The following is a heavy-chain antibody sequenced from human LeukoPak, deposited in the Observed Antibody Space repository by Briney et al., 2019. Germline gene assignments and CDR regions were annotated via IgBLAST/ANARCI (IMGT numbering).Heavy chain of an antibody. CDR2: ISSSSSYI. V-gene: IGHV3-21*01. CDR3: ARVGHYGSGSYLYYFDY. Sequence: GGSLRLSCVASGFTVSNNYMSWVRQAPGKGLEWVSSISSSSSYIYYADSVKGRFTISRDNAKNSLYLQMNSLRAEDTAVYYCARVGHYGSGSYLYYFDYWGQGTLVTVSS. CDR1: GFTVSNNY. D-gene: IGHD3-10*01. J-gene: IGHJ4*02.